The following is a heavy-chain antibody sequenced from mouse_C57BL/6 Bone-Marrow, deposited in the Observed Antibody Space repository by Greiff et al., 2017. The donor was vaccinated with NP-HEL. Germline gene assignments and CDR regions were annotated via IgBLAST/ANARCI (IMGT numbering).Heavy chain of an antibody. D-gene: IGHD1-1*01. CDR3: ARDYYGSSPAWFAY. V-gene: IGHV1-50*01. J-gene: IGHJ3*01. CDR2: IDPSDSYT. Sequence: QVQLQQPGAELVKPGASVKLSCKASGYTFPSYWMQWVKQRPGQGLEWIGEIDPSDSYTNYNQKFKGKATFTVDTSSSTAYMQLSSLTSEDSAVYYCARDYYGSSPAWFAYWGQGTRVTVSA. CDR1: GYTFPSYW.